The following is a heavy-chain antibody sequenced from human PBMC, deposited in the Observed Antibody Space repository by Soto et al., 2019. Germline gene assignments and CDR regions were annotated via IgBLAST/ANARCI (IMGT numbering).Heavy chain of an antibody. V-gene: IGHV3-74*01. CDR1: GFTFSPFW. D-gene: IGHD4-4*01. CDR2: INSDGNST. Sequence: EVQLVESGGGLVQPGGSLRLSCAASGFTFSPFWRHWVRQVPGKGPVWVSRINSDGNSTSYADSVKGRFTISRDNAKNTLYLQMNNLRAEDTAVYYCARGSNHFDYWGQGTLVTVAS. CDR3: ARGSNHFDY. J-gene: IGHJ4*02.